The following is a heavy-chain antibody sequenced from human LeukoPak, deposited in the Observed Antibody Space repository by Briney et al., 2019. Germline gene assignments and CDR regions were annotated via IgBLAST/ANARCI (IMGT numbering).Heavy chain of an antibody. CDR3: ARRRPYYYDSSGHDY. J-gene: IGHJ4*02. CDR1: GGSFSGYY. Sequence: SETLPLTCAVYGGSFSGYYWSWIRQPPGKGLEWIGEINHSGSTNYNPSLKSRVTTSVDTSKNQFSLKLSSVTAADTAVYYCARRRPYYYDSSGHDYWGQGTLVTVSS. D-gene: IGHD3-22*01. V-gene: IGHV4-34*01. CDR2: INHSGST.